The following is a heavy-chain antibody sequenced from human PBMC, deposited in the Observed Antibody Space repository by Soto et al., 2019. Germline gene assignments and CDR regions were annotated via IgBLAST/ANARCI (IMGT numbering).Heavy chain of an antibody. D-gene: IGHD2-15*01. V-gene: IGHV1-46*01. Sequence: QVQLVQSGAEVKKPGASVTVSCKASGYTFTSYYMHWVRQAPGQGLEWMGIINPSGGSTSYAQKFQGRVTMTRDTSTSTVYMELSSLRSEDTAVYYCARDRYCSGGSCYKGSDYYYYGMDVWGQGTTVTVSS. CDR2: INPSGGST. J-gene: IGHJ6*02. CDR1: GYTFTSYY. CDR3: ARDRYCSGGSCYKGSDYYYYGMDV.